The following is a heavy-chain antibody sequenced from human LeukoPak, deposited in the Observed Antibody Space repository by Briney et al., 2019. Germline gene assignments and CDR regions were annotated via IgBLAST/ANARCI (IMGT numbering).Heavy chain of an antibody. CDR1: GGSISSSNW. V-gene: IGHV4-4*02. CDR2: IYHSGST. Sequence: PSGTLSLTCAVSGGSISSSNWWSWVRQPPGKGLEWIGEIYHSGSTNYNPSLKSRVTISVDKSKNQFSLKLSSVTAADTAVYYCARDRGDYDFPFPGAFDIWGQGTVVTVSS. CDR3: ARDRGDYDFPFPGAFDI. J-gene: IGHJ3*02. D-gene: IGHD3-3*01.